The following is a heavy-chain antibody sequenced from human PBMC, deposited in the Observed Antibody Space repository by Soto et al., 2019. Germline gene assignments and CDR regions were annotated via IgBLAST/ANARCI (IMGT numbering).Heavy chain of an antibody. CDR3: ASRSGYSESYDY. CDR2: VHYSGST. V-gene: IGHV4-59*08. CDR1: GASITAYY. J-gene: IGHJ4*02. D-gene: IGHD5-12*01. Sequence: SETLSLTRTVSGASITAYYWSWIRQPPGKGLEWIGYVHYSGSTKYNPSLKSRVTISVDTSRNQFSLKLSSVTAADTAVYYCASRSGYSESYDYWGQGALVTVSS.